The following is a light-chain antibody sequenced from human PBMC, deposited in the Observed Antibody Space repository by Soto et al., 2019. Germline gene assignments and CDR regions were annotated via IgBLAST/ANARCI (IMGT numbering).Light chain of an antibody. Sequence: DIPMTQSPSSLSASVGASVAITCRASQGIRNDLGWYQQKPGKAPKLLIYDASSLESGVPSRFSGSGSGTGFTLTITSLQPDDVATYDGQQYNSYPWTFGQGTKVDIK. CDR3: QQYNSYPWT. V-gene: IGKV1-17*01. CDR1: QGIRND. J-gene: IGKJ1*01. CDR2: DAS.